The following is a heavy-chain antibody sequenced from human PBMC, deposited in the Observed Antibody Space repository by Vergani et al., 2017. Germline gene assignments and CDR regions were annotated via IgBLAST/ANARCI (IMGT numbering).Heavy chain of an antibody. J-gene: IGHJ5*02. CDR3: ARHSTVEWLVKLGWIDP. CDR1: GASIRSSNYY. CDR2: IYYSGST. V-gene: IGHV4-39*01. Sequence: QLQLQESGPGLVKPSATLSLTCSVSGASIRSSNYYWGWIRQPPGKGLEWIASIYYSGSTYYNPSLKSRVTISVDTSKNQFFLKLSSVTAAETAVYFCARHSTVEWLVKLGWIDPWGQGILVTVS. D-gene: IGHD6-19*01.